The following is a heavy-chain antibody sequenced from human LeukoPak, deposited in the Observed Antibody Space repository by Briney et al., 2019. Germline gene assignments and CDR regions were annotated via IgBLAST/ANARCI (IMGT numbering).Heavy chain of an antibody. CDR2: VSPDGSS. J-gene: IGHJ5*02. CDR3: ARIRCGSGPEICYNH. CDR1: GVSLTYYY. D-gene: IGHD2-8*01. Sequence: KPSETLTLTCAVSGVSLTYYYWSGIRPPPGGVLEGIGEVSPDGSSTYNPSLKSRLSISIDRSENHLSLRLSSVTAADTAIYYCARIRCGSGPEICYNHWAQGSLVTVSS. V-gene: IGHV4-34*01.